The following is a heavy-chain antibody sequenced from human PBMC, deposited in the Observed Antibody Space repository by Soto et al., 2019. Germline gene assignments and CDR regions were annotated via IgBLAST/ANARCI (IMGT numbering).Heavy chain of an antibody. CDR1: GFTFNRHA. D-gene: IGHD2-8*01. J-gene: IGHJ4*02. CDR3: AKVSSAWYAGFFDL. V-gene: IGHV3-23*01. CDR2: LSDSGGSI. Sequence: EVQLLESGGGLVQPGGSLRLSCTASGFTFNRHAMTWVRPAPGKGLEWVSGLSDSGGSIYYADSVKGRFTISRDNSMKTLYLQMNTLRAEDTAVYYCAKVSSAWYAGFFDLWGQGTLVTVSS.